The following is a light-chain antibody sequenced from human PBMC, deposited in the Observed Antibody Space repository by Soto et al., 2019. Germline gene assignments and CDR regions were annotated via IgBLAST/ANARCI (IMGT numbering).Light chain of an antibody. CDR1: QGISSY. CDR3: QQLSRYPLT. J-gene: IGKJ4*01. CDR2: SAS. Sequence: VIWMTQSPSLLSASTGDRVTISCRISQGISSYLAWYQQKPGKAPDLLIYSASTLQSGVPSRFSGSGSETEFSLTIRALQPEDFATYYCQQLSRYPLTFGGGTKVDIK. V-gene: IGKV1D-8*01.